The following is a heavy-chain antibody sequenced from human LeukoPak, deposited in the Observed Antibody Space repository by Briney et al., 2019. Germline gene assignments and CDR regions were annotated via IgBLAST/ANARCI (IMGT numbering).Heavy chain of an antibody. CDR3: ARDARYYDYVWGSYRDDAFDI. V-gene: IGHV4-59*12. CDR1: GGSISSYY. D-gene: IGHD3-16*01. Sequence: ASETLSLTCTVSGGSISSYYWSWIRQPPGKGLEWIGYIYYSGSTNYNPSLKSRVTISVDTSKNQFSLKLSSVTAADTAVYYCARDARYYDYVWGSYRDDAFDIWGQGTMVTVSS. CDR2: IYYSGST. J-gene: IGHJ3*02.